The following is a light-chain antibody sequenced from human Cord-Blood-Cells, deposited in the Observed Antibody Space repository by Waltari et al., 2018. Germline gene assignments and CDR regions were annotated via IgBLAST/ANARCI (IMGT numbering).Light chain of an antibody. Sequence: DIVMTQSPDSLAVSLGERSTINCKSSPSVLYSANNKNYLAWYQQKPGQSPKLLIYWASSRESGVPDRFSGSGSGTEFTLTISRLQADDVAVYYCQRYYSTAGTLSGGTKVEIK. CDR3: QRYYSTAGT. CDR1: PSVLYSANNKNY. V-gene: IGKV4-1*01. CDR2: WAS. J-gene: IGKJ4*02.